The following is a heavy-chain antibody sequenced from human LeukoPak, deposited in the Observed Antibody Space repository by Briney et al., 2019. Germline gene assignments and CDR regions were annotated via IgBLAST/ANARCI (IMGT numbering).Heavy chain of an antibody. CDR2: IYSSGHT. J-gene: IGHJ6*02. CDR3: ARRSAGQQLLHGMDV. CDR1: GGSISSGNNY. Sequence: SETLSLTCTVSGGSISSGNNYWSWIREPAGKGLEWIGRIYSSGHTHYNPSLESRVTISVATSKNQFPLKLSPLTAADTAVYYCARRSAGQQLLHGMDVWGQATTPTVSS. D-gene: IGHD6-13*01. V-gene: IGHV4-61*02.